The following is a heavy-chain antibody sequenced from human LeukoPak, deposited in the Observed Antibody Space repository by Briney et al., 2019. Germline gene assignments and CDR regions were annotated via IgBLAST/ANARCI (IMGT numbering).Heavy chain of an antibody. J-gene: IGHJ3*02. D-gene: IGHD6-19*01. V-gene: IGHV3-48*03. CDR3: ARGSSGWYGHAFDI. Sequence: PGGSLRLSCAASGFTFSSYEMNWVRQAPGKGLEWVSYISSSGSTIYYADSVKGRFTISRDNAKNSLYLQMNSLRAEDTALYYCARGSSGWYGHAFDIWGQGTMVTVSS. CDR2: ISSSGSTI. CDR1: GFTFSSYE.